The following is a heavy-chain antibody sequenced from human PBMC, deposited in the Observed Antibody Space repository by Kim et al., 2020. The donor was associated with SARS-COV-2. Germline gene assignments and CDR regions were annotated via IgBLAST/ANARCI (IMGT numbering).Heavy chain of an antibody. CDR2: IKYDGSEK. V-gene: IGHV3-7*03. CDR1: GFSFSGSW. Sequence: GGSLRLSCAASGFSFSGSWMSWVRQAPGKGLEWVSNIKYDGSEKYYADSVKGRFTISRDNAKNSLYLQMNSLRAEDTAVYYCARDEYGGINIRGQGTMVTVSS. D-gene: IGHD4-17*01. J-gene: IGHJ3*02. CDR3: ARDEYGGINI.